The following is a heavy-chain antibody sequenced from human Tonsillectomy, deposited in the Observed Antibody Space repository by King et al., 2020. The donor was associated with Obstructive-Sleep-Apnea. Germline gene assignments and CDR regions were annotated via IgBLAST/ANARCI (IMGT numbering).Heavy chain of an antibody. Sequence: VQLVESGGDLVRPGGSLRLSCAASGFSLSYYSMNWVRQAPGKGLEWGSYISSSSTTIYYADSLKGRFTISRDNAKNSLFLQMNSLRAEDTAIYYCARYCSSTSCFSYYNYYTMDVWGQGTTVTVSS. CDR3: ARYCSSTSCFSYYNYYTMDV. D-gene: IGHD2-2*01. J-gene: IGHJ6*02. CDR2: ISSSSTTI. V-gene: IGHV3-48*04. CDR1: GFSLSYYS.